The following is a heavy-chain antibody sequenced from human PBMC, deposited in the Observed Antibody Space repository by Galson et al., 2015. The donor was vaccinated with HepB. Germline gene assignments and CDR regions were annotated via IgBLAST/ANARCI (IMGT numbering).Heavy chain of an antibody. J-gene: IGHJ3*02. V-gene: IGHV1-18*04. CDR3: ARDSYCSGGSCYHAFDI. D-gene: IGHD2-15*01. CDR1: GYTFTSYG. Sequence: SVKVSCKASGYTFTSYGISWVRQAPGQGLEWMGWISAYNGNTNYAQKLQGRVTMTTDTSTSTAYMELRSLRSDDTAVYYCARDSYCSGGSCYHAFDIWGQGTMVTVSS. CDR2: ISAYNGNT.